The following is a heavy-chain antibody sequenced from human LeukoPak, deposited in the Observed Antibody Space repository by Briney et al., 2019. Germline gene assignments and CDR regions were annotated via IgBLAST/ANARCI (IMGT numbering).Heavy chain of an antibody. CDR3: AGWGGNSN. D-gene: IGHD4-23*01. CDR2: IYNSGDT. V-gene: IGHV3-53*04. J-gene: IGHJ4*02. Sequence: GGSLRLSCAVSGFTVSDNHVSWVRRAPGKGPEWVSVIYNSGDTYYADSVKGRFTISRHNSKNTVYLQMTSLRAEDTAVYYCAGWGGNSNWGPGTLVTVSS. CDR1: GFTVSDNH.